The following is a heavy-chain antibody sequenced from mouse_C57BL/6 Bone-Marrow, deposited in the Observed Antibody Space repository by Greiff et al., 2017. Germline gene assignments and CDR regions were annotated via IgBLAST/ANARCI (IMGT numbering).Heavy chain of an antibody. CDR2: IYPRSGNT. D-gene: IGHD1-1*01. CDR3: ARRSYYYGSSLYYCAMDY. J-gene: IGHJ4*01. V-gene: IGHV1-81*01. Sequence: VQLQQSGAELARPGASVKLSCKASGYTFTSYGISWVKQRTGQGLEWIGEIYPRSGNTYYNEKFKGKATLTADKSSSTAYMELRSLTSEDSAVYFCARRSYYYGSSLYYCAMDYWGQGTSVTVSS. CDR1: GYTFTSYG.